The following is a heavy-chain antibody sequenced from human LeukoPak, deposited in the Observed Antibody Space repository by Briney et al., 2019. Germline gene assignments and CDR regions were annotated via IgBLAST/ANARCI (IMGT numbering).Heavy chain of an antibody. Sequence: GASVKVSCKASGYTFTCYYMHWVRQAPGQGHEWMGWINPNSGGTNYAQNLQGRVSMTRDTSISTAYMELSRLRSDDTAVDYCARGGKITMVRGVISWFDPWGQGTLVTVSS. V-gene: IGHV1-2*02. D-gene: IGHD3-10*01. CDR2: INPNSGGT. J-gene: IGHJ5*02. CDR3: ARGGKITMVRGVISWFDP. CDR1: GYTFTCYY.